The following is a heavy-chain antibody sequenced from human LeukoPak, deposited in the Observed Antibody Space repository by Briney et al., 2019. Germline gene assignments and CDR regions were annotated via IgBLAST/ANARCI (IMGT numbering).Heavy chain of an antibody. V-gene: IGHV1-8*01. CDR2: MNPNTGNT. CDR3: AKRGYSYGDFDY. CDR1: GYTFTSYD. J-gene: IGHJ4*02. Sequence: RASVKVSCKASGYTFTSYDINGVRQATGQGHEWMGWMNPNTGNTGYAQKFQGRVTMTRNTSISTAYMELSSLRSEDTAVYYCAKRGYSYGDFDYWGQGTLVTVSS. D-gene: IGHD5-18*01.